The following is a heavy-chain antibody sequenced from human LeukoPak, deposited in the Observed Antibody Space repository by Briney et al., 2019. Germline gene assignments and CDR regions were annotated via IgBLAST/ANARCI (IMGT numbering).Heavy chain of an antibody. V-gene: IGHV3-30-3*01. J-gene: IGHJ4*02. D-gene: IGHD3-10*01. CDR2: ISHDRSNN. CDR1: GFTVSSSY. Sequence: PGGSLRLSCAASGFTVSSSYMSWVRQAPGKGLEWVAFISHDRSNNCHADSVKGRFTISRDNSKNTLYLQMNSLTDEDTAVYYCARDLSGSYMSDYWGQGTLVTVSS. CDR3: ARDLSGSYMSDY.